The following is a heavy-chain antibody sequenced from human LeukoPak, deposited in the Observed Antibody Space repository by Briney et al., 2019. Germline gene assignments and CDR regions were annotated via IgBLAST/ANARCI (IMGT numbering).Heavy chain of an antibody. CDR1: GYTLTGFS. V-gene: IGHV1-24*01. Sequence: ASVKVSCKVSGYTLTGFSMHWVRQAPGKGLEWMGGFDPEDGQTIYAQKFQGRVTMTEDTSTDTAYMELSSLRSEDTAVYYCATDLLRLGEISPRSYWGQGTLVTVSS. D-gene: IGHD3-16*02. CDR3: ATDLLRLGEISPRSY. CDR2: FDPEDGQT. J-gene: IGHJ4*02.